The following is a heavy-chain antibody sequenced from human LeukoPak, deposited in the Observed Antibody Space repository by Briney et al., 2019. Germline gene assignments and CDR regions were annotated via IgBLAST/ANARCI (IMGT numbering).Heavy chain of an antibody. CDR1: GFTFSSYA. CDR3: ARAPALQFPLDY. V-gene: IGHV3-30*04. CDR2: ISYDGSNK. J-gene: IGHJ4*02. Sequence: GGSLRLSCAASGFTFSSYAMHWVRQAPGKGLEWVAVISYDGSNKYYADSVKGRFTISRDNSKNTLYLQMNSLRAEDTAVYYCARAPALQFPLDYWGQGTLVTVSS.